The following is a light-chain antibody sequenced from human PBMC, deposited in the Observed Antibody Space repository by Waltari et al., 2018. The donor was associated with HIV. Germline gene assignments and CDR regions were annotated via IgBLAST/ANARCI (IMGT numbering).Light chain of an antibody. V-gene: IGKV4-1*01. CDR2: GAS. CDR3: QQYYSTPDT. CDR1: QSVLHTSTCKNY. J-gene: IGKJ2*01. Sequence: DIVMTQSPDSLAVSLGERATINFKSSQSVLHTSTCKNYLAWYQKKPGQPPKLLIYGASTRESGVPDRFSGSGSGTDFTLTISSLQAEDVAVYYCQQYYSTPDTFGQGTKLEIK.